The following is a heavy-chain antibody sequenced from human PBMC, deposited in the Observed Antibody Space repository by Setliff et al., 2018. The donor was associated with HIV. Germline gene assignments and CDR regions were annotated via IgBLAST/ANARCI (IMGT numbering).Heavy chain of an antibody. J-gene: IGHJ5*02. V-gene: IGHV1-46*01. D-gene: IGHD5-18*01. CDR2: INPSGGST. CDR1: GYTFTTYS. CDR3: ARGGPGSSFGYDWFDP. Sequence: GASVKVSCKASGYTFTTYSMHWVRQAPGQGLEWMGIINPSGGSTTYAQKFQGRDAMTADTSTNNVHMYLSSLRSEDTAIYYCARGGPGSSFGYDWFDPWGQGTPVTVSS.